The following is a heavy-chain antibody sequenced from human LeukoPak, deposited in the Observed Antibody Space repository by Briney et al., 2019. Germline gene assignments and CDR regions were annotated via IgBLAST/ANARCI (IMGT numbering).Heavy chain of an antibody. CDR1: GGSISSSSYY. Sequence: SETLSLTCTVSGGSISSSSYYWGWIRRPPGKGLEWIGSIYYSGSTYYNPSLKSRVTISVDTSKNQFSLKLSSVTAADTAVYYCARGPKDIVVVPAGNWFDPWGQGTLVTVSS. D-gene: IGHD2-2*01. CDR2: IYYSGST. CDR3: ARGPKDIVVVPAGNWFDP. V-gene: IGHV4-39*07. J-gene: IGHJ5*02.